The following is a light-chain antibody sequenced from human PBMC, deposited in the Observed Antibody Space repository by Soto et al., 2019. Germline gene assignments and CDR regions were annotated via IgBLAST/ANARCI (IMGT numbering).Light chain of an antibody. CDR1: SSDIGAYNY. CDR2: DVS. Sequence: QSALTQPASVSGSPGQSITISCTGTSSDIGAYNYVSWYQHHPGKGPKLVIYDVSHRPSGVSNRFSGSKSGNTASLTISGLQAEDEADYYCSSYAANDNVVFGGGTKVTVL. CDR3: SSYAANDNVV. J-gene: IGLJ2*01. V-gene: IGLV2-14*03.